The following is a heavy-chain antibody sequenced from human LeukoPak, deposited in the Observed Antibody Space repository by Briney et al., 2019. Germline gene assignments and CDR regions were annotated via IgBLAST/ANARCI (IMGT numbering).Heavy chain of an antibody. D-gene: IGHD3-10*01. CDR2: ISSSSSTI. Sequence: GGSLRLSCAASGFTFSTYSMNWVRQAPGKGLEWVSYISSSSSTIYYADSVKGRFTISRDNAKNSLYLQMNSLRAEDTPVYYCARAGYGSGSYLIFDYWGQGTLVTVSS. V-gene: IGHV3-48*04. CDR1: GFTFSTYS. CDR3: ARAGYGSGSYLIFDY. J-gene: IGHJ4*02.